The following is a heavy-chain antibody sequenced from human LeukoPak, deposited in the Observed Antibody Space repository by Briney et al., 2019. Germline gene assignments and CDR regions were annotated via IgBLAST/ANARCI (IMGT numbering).Heavy chain of an antibody. CDR2: ISFSGSSM. CDR3: ARQNTPHGNFDY. D-gene: IGHD1-26*01. Sequence: PGGSLRLSCAASGFTFSDNYMSWIRQAPGKGLEWVSFISFSGSSMYYADSVKGRFTISRDNAKNSLYLQMNSLRAEDTAVYYCARQNTPHGNFDYWGQGTLVTVSS. CDR1: GFTFSDNY. V-gene: IGHV3-11*01. J-gene: IGHJ4*02.